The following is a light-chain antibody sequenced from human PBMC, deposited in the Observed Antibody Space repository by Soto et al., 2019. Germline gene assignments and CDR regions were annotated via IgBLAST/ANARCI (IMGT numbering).Light chain of an antibody. V-gene: IGLV2-14*01. CDR2: EVS. CDR3: TSYTRDTALV. Sequence: QSALTQPASVSGSAGQSITISCSGTMRDVGAYNLVSWYQQHPGTAPKLIIYEVSNRPSGVSNRFSGSKSGSTASLTISGLQAEDEADYHCTSYTRDTALVFGTGTKLTVL. CDR1: MRDVGAYNL. J-gene: IGLJ1*01.